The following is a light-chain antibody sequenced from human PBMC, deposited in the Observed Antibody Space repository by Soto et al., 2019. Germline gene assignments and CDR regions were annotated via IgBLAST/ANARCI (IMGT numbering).Light chain of an antibody. CDR1: QSVSTY. CDR3: QQYNDWPPRWT. CDR2: SAS. V-gene: IGKV3-15*01. Sequence: EIVMTQSPATLSVSPGDRATLSCRASQSVSTYLAWYQQKPGQAPRLLIYSASTRATGIPARFRGGGSGTEFTLTISSLQSEDFAVYICQQYNDWPPRWTFGQGTKVEIK. J-gene: IGKJ1*01.